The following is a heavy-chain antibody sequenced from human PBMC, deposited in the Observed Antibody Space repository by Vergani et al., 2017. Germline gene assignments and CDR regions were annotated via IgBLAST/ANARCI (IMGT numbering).Heavy chain of an antibody. CDR3: ARVPRDYDSSGYFTLDAFDI. CDR1: GGSISSYY. Sequence: QVQLQESGPGLVKSSETLSLTCTVSGGSISSYYWSWIRQSPGKGLEWIGHIFYSGSTTSNPSLQSRVTISVDTSKNQFSLKLSSVTAADTAVYYCARVPRDYDSSGYFTLDAFDIWGQGTMVTVSS. CDR2: IFYSGST. J-gene: IGHJ3*02. V-gene: IGHV4-59*01. D-gene: IGHD3-22*01.